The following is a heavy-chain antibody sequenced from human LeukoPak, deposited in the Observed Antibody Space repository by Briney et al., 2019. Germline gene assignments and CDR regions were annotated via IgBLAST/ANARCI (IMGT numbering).Heavy chain of an antibody. V-gene: IGHV4-34*01. CDR1: AGSFSGYY. CDR3: ARVEEYYDYVWGSYRPYLDY. CDR2: INHSGST. J-gene: IGHJ4*02. D-gene: IGHD3-16*02. Sequence: SETLSLTCAVYAGSFSGYYWSWIRQPPGKGLEWIGEINHSGSTNYNPSLKSRVTISVDTSKNQFSLKLSSVTAADTAVYYCARVEEYYDYVWGSYRPYLDYWGQGTLVTVSS.